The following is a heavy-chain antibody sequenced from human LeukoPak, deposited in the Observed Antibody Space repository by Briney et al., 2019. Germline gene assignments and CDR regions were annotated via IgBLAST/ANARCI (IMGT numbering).Heavy chain of an antibody. CDR1: GYTFTSYG. CDR3: ARGPRITLVRGGQWYYYMDV. D-gene: IGHD3-10*01. Sequence: ASVKVSCKASGYTFTSYGISWVRQAPGQGLEWMGWISAYNGNTNYAQKLQGRVTMTTDTSTSTAYMELSSLRSEDTAVYYCARGPRITLVRGGQWYYYMDVWGKGTTVTISS. J-gene: IGHJ6*03. V-gene: IGHV1-18*01. CDR2: ISAYNGNT.